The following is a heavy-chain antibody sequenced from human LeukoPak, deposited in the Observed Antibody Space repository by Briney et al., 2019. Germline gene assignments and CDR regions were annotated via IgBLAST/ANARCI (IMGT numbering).Heavy chain of an antibody. CDR1: GFTFSSYG. D-gene: IGHD3-10*01. V-gene: IGHV3-30*18. J-gene: IGHJ4*02. Sequence: PGGSLRLSCAASGFTFSSYGMHWVRQAPGKGLEWVAVISYDGSNKYYADSVKGRFTISRDNSKNTLYLQMNSLRAEDTAVYYCAKDPASYCYGSGTYFDYWGQGTLVTVSS. CDR2: ISYDGSNK. CDR3: AKDPASYCYGSGTYFDY.